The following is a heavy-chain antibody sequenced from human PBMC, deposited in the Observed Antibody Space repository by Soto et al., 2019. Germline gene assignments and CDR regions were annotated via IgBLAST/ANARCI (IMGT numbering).Heavy chain of an antibody. J-gene: IGHJ6*02. CDR3: ARGAGSSDWERYYYYGMDV. Sequence: SVKVSCKASGGTFSSYAISWVRKAPGQGLEWMGGIIPIFGTANYAQKFQGRVTITADESTSTAYMELSSLRSEDTAVYYCARGAGSSDWERYYYYGMDVWGQGTTVTVSS. CDR1: GGTFSSYA. CDR2: IIPIFGTA. D-gene: IGHD1-26*01. V-gene: IGHV1-69*13.